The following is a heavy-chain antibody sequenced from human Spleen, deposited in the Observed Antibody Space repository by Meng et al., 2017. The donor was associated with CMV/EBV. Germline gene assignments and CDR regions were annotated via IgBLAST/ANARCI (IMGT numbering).Heavy chain of an antibody. CDR3: ARDQYGLTNWFDP. D-gene: IGHD2-2*01. V-gene: IGHV1-2*02. J-gene: IGHJ5*02. CDR1: GFTFSDYY. Sequence: ASGFTFSDYYMHWVRQAPGLGLEWMGWINPNSGGTKYAQKFRGRVTMTRDTSISTAYMELSRLRSDDTALYYCARDQYGLTNWFDPWGQGTLVTVSS. CDR2: INPNSGGT.